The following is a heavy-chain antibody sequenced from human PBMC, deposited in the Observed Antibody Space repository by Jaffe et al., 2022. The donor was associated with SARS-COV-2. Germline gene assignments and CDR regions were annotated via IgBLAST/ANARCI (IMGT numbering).Heavy chain of an antibody. Sequence: EVQLVESGGGLVQPGRSLRLSCTASGFTFGDYAMSWVRQAPGKGLEWVGFIRSKAYGGTTEYAASVKGRFTISRDDSKSIAYLQMNSLKTEDTAVYYCTRSPWDLLSYFDYWGQGTLVTVSS. J-gene: IGHJ4*02. D-gene: IGHD1-26*01. CDR1: GFTFGDYA. V-gene: IGHV3-49*04. CDR3: TRSPWDLLSYFDY. CDR2: IRSKAYGGTT.